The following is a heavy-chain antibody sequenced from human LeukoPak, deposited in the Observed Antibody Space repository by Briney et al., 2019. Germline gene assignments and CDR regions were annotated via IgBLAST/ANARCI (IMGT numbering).Heavy chain of an antibody. CDR1: GFTFSSYE. D-gene: IGHD3-10*02. J-gene: IGHJ6*03. Sequence: GGSLRLSCAAPGFTFSSYEMSWVRQAPGKGLWWVSYISSSGGTTYYADSVKGRFTISRDNAKNSLYLQINSLGAEDTAVYYCAELGITMIGGVWGKGTTVTISS. V-gene: IGHV3-48*03. CDR2: ISSSGGTT. CDR3: AELGITMIGGV.